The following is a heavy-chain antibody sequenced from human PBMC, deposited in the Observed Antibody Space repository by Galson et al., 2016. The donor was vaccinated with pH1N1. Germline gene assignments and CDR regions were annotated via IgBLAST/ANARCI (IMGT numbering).Heavy chain of an antibody. CDR1: GFIFSSYW. Sequence: SLRLSCAGSGFIFSSYWMHWVRHVPGKGLVWVSYINFDGTKTNYADSVKGRFTISRDNAKNTLYLQMNSLSVEDMAVYYCVRALNGTWIWGQGTLVTVSS. V-gene: IGHV3-74*01. J-gene: IGHJ4*02. CDR2: INFDGTKT. CDR3: VRALNGTWI. D-gene: IGHD2-8*01.